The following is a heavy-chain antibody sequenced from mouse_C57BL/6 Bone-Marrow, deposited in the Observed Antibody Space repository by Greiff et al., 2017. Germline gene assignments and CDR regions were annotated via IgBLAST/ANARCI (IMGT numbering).Heavy chain of an antibody. CDR3: ATVLLGRAMDY. CDR1: GFTFSDYG. V-gene: IGHV5-17*01. J-gene: IGHJ4*01. Sequence: EVHLVESGGGLVKPGGSLKLSCAASGFTFSDYGMHWVRQAPEQGLEWVAYISRGSSTIDYADTVKGRFTITTDNAKNTLFLHMTSLRSEDTAMYYCATVLLGRAMDYWGQGTSVTVSS. CDR2: ISRGSSTI. D-gene: IGHD4-1*01.